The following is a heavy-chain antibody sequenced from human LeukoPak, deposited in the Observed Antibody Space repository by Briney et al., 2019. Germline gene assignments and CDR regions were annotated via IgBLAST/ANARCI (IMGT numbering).Heavy chain of an antibody. D-gene: IGHD6-19*01. V-gene: IGHV3-23*01. CDR1: GFTFSSYA. CDR2: ISGSGGST. Sequence: GGSLRLSCAASGFTFSSYAMTWVRQAPGKGLEWVSAISGSGGSTYYADSVKGRFTISRDNSKNTLYLQMNSLRAEDTAVYYCARAVAGPYFDYWGQGTLVTVSS. J-gene: IGHJ4*02. CDR3: ARAVAGPYFDY.